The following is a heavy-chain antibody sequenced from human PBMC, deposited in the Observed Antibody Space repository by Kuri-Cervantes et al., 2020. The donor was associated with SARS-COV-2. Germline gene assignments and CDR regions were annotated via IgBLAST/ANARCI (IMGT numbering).Heavy chain of an antibody. CDR2: IRSKAYGGTT. Sequence: GESLKIYCTASGFTFGDYAMSWVRQAPGKGLEWVGFIRSKAYGGTTEYAASVKGRFTISRDDSKSIAYLQMNILKTEDTAVYYCTSHDFWSGYYLDYWGQGTLVTVSS. D-gene: IGHD3-3*01. CDR3: TSHDFWSGYYLDY. V-gene: IGHV3-49*04. J-gene: IGHJ4*02. CDR1: GFTFGDYA.